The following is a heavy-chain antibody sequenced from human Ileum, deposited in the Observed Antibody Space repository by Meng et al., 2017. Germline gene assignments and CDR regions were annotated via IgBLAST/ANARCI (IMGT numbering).Heavy chain of an antibody. Sequence: QGQLQESGPGLVKPSQTRSLTCTVSGGSVNSGGYYRNWIRQPPGKGLEYIGNIDSSGNTRHNPSLKSRVTISVDTSKNQFSLILTSVTAADTAVYYCVRGPDKAKSAYWGPGTLVTASS. V-gene: IGHV4-61*08. CDR2: IDSSGNT. J-gene: IGHJ4*02. CDR1: GGSVNSGGYY. CDR3: VRGPDKAKSAY. D-gene: IGHD5-18*01.